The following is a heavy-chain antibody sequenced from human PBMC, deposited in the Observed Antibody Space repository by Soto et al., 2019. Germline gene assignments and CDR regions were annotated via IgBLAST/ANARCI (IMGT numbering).Heavy chain of an antibody. D-gene: IGHD4-4*01. CDR2: VYHSGST. CDR1: GYSINSGYY. V-gene: IGHV4-38-2*01. Sequence: SETLSLTCAVSGYSINSGYYWGWSRQPPGKGLEWIGRVYHSGSTYYNPSLKSRVTIAVEASNNQFSLKLSSVTAADTAAYYFASHDYGNPFDYWGQGILVTVSS. CDR3: ASHDYGNPFDY. J-gene: IGHJ4*02.